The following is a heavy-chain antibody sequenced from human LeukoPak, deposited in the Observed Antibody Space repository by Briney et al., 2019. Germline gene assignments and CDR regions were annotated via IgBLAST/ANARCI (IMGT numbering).Heavy chain of an antibody. V-gene: IGHV3-23*01. J-gene: IGHJ4*02. CDR2: ISSSGSTT. CDR3: ARETPAFDY. D-gene: IGHD4-23*01. CDR1: GFTFSSFA. Sequence: GASLRLSCIDSGFTFSSFAMSWVRQAPGRGLEWVSTISSSGSTTYYIDSVKGRFTISRDNSRNTLYLQLNSPRGEDTAVYYCARETPAFDYWGQGTLGTVS.